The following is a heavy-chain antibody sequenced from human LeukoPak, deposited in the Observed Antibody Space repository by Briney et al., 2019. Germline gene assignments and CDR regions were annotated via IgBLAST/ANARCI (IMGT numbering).Heavy chain of an antibody. CDR1: GFTFSSYA. CDR2: ISWDGGST. J-gene: IGHJ6*04. Sequence: PPGGSLRLSCAASGFTFSSYAMHWVRQAPGKGLEWVSLISWDGGSTYYADSVKGRFTISRDNSKNSLYLQMNSLRAEDTALYYCAKDSSSWYVHYYYGMDVWGKGTTVTVSS. D-gene: IGHD6-13*01. V-gene: IGHV3-43D*04. CDR3: AKDSSSWYVHYYYGMDV.